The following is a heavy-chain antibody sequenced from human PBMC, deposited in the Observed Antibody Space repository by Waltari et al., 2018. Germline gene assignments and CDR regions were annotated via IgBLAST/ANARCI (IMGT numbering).Heavy chain of an antibody. D-gene: IGHD2-8*01. J-gene: IGHJ4*02. CDR1: GGSFSGCY. V-gene: IGHV4-34*01. Sequence: QVQLQQWGAGLLKPSETVALTCAVYGGSFSGCYWRWRRQPPGKGLEWLGEINQSGSTNYNPSRKSRLTSSVDTSNTRFSLKRRFVTAADTAVYYCARATSGLYRTSRGFDYWGQGTLVTVSS. CDR2: INQSGST. CDR3: ARATSGLYRTSRGFDY.